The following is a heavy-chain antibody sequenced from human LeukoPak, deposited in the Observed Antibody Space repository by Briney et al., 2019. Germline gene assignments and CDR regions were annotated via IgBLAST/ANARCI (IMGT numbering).Heavy chain of an antibody. Sequence: PGRSLRLSCAASGFTFSSYGMHWVRQAPGKGLEWVAVISYGGSNKYYADSVKGRFTISRDNSKNTLYLQMNSLRAEDTAVYYCAKDDSSSPFDYWGQGTLVTVSS. CDR3: AKDDSSSPFDY. CDR1: GFTFSSYG. D-gene: IGHD6-6*01. CDR2: ISYGGSNK. V-gene: IGHV3-30*18. J-gene: IGHJ4*02.